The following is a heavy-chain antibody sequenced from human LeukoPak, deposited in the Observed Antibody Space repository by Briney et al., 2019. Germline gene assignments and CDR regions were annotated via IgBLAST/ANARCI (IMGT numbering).Heavy chain of an antibody. Sequence: SETLSLTCAVYGGSFSGYYWSWIRQPPGKGLEWIGEINHSGSTNYNPSLKSRVTISVDTSKNQFSLKLSPVTAADTAVYYCARSKVVPAAFTRHYYGMDVWGKGTTVTVSS. D-gene: IGHD2-2*01. CDR3: ARSKVVPAAFTRHYYGMDV. CDR1: GGSFSGYY. CDR2: INHSGST. J-gene: IGHJ6*04. V-gene: IGHV4-34*01.